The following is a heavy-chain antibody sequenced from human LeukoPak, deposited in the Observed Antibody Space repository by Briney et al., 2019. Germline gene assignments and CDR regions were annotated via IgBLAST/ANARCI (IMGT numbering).Heavy chain of an antibody. J-gene: IGHJ6*03. Sequence: AAVKFSFQASGYTFTCYYMHWVRPAPGQGLAWMGWINPNSGGTNYSQKFQGRVTMTRDTSISTAYMELSRLRSDDTAVYYCARDNGGTAMAYYYYYYMDVWGKGTTVIISS. CDR1: GYTFTCYY. CDR3: ARDNGGTAMAYYYYYYMDV. D-gene: IGHD5-18*01. V-gene: IGHV1-2*02. CDR2: INPNSGGT.